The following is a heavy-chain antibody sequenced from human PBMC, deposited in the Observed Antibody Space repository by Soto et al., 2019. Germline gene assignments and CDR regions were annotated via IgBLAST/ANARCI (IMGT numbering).Heavy chain of an antibody. CDR2: IWYDGSNK. J-gene: IGHJ4*02. D-gene: IGHD2-15*01. Sequence: GGSLRLSCAASGFTFSSYGMHWVRQAPGKGLEWVAVIWYDGSNKYYADSVKGRFTISRDNSKNTLYLQMNSLRAEDTAVYYCARDEMVVAATASSFDYWGQGTLVTVSS. CDR1: GFTFSSYG. CDR3: ARDEMVVAATASSFDY. V-gene: IGHV3-33*01.